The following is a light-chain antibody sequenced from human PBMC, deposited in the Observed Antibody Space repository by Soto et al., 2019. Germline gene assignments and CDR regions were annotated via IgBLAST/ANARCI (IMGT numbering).Light chain of an antibody. CDR1: SSNIGNNY. CDR3: GTWDSSLSADNYV. J-gene: IGLJ1*01. CDR2: ENN. Sequence: QSALTQPPSVSAAPGQKVTISCSGSSSNIGNNYVSWYQQLPGTAPKLLIYENNKRPSGIPDRFSGSKSGTSATLGITGLQTGDEADYYCGTWDSSLSADNYVFGTGTKVTVL. V-gene: IGLV1-51*02.